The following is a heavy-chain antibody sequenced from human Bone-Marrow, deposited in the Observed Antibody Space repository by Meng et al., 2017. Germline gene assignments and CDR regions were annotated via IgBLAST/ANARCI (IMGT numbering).Heavy chain of an antibody. CDR1: GFTFSSYW. V-gene: IGHV3-23*01. CDR3: AKGWGGFDY. CDR2: ISGSGGST. D-gene: IGHD3-16*01. J-gene: IGHJ4*02. Sequence: GESLKISCAASGFTFSSYWMSWVRQAPGKGLEWVSAISGSGGSTYYADSVKGRFTISRDNSKNTLYLQMNSLRAEDTAVYYCAKGWGGFDYWGQGTLVTVSS.